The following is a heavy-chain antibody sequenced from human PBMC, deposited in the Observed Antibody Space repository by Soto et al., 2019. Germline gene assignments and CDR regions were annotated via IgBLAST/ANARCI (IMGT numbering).Heavy chain of an antibody. V-gene: IGHV5-51*01. CDR2: IYPGDSDT. J-gene: IGHJ6*02. CDR1: GYSFTSYW. Sequence: GESLKISCKGSGYSFTSYWIGWVRQMPGKGLEWMGIIYPGDSDTRYSPSFQGQVTISADKSISTAYLQWSSLKASDTAMYYCARAGYCSGGSCYSGVYYYYGMGVWGQGTTVTVSS. D-gene: IGHD2-15*01. CDR3: ARAGYCSGGSCYSGVYYYYGMGV.